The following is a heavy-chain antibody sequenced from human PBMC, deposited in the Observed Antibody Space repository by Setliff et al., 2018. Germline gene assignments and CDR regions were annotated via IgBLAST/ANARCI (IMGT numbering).Heavy chain of an antibody. D-gene: IGHD3-10*01. CDR1: GYSFTSYW. Sequence: PGESLKISCKGSGYSFTSYWIGWVRQMPGKGLEWMGIIYPGDSDTRYSPPFQGQVTISADKSLSTAHLQWSSLKASDTAMYYCARHESQYYYGSGSYYNAGYMDVWGKGTTVTVSS. V-gene: IGHV5-51*01. J-gene: IGHJ6*03. CDR2: IYPGDSDT. CDR3: ARHESQYYYGSGSYYNAGYMDV.